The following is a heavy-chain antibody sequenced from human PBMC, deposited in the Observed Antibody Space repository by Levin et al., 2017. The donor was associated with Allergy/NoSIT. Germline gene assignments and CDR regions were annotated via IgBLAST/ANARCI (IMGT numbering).Heavy chain of an antibody. CDR1: GYNFTNYY. V-gene: IGHV1-2*02. J-gene: IGHJ4*02. D-gene: IGHD3/OR15-3a*01. CDR2: INPNGGGT. CDR3: ARAPFGRVIIAFDY. Sequence: EASVKVSCKASGYNFTNYYIHWVRQAPGQRLEWMGWINPNGGGTKYAQRFQGRVTMTWDTSISTAYMDLNSLRSDDTAVYYCARAPFGRVIIAFDYWGQGTLGTVSS.